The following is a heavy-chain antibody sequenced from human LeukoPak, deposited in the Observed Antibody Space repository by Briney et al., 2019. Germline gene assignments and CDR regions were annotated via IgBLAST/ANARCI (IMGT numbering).Heavy chain of an antibody. CDR3: ARAMTRYSSGWYLGVY. Sequence: ASVKVSCKASGYTFTGYYMHGVRQAPGQGLEWMGWINPNSGATNYAQKFQGRVTMTRDTSISTAYMELCRLRSDDTAVYYCARAMTRYSSGWYLGVYWGQGTLVTVSS. V-gene: IGHV1-2*02. CDR1: GYTFTGYY. J-gene: IGHJ4*02. D-gene: IGHD6-19*01. CDR2: INPNSGAT.